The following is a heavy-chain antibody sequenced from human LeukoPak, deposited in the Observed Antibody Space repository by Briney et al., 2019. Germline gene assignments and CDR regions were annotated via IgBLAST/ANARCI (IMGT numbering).Heavy chain of an antibody. V-gene: IGHV1-69*13. CDR1: GGTFSSYA. CDR2: IIPIFGTA. CDR3: ARNRVILTALDAFDI. J-gene: IGHJ3*02. Sequence: GASVKVSCKASGGTFSSYAISWVRQAPGQGLEWMGGIIPIFGTANYAQKFQGRVTITADESTSTAYMELRSLRSDDTAVYYCARNRVILTALDAFDIWGQGTMVTVSS. D-gene: IGHD3-9*01.